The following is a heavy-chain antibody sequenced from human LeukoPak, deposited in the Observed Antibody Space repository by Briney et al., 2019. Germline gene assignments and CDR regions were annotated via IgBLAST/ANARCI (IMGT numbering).Heavy chain of an antibody. J-gene: IGHJ6*03. Sequence: SETLSLTYAVYGGSFSGYYWSWIRQPPGQGLEWIGEINHSGSTNYNPSLKSRVTISVDTSKNQFSLKLSSVTAADTAVYYCARRGSSWVAKYYYYYMDVWGKGNTVTISS. CDR1: GGSFSGYY. V-gene: IGHV4-34*01. D-gene: IGHD6-13*01. CDR2: INHSGST. CDR3: ARRGSSWVAKYYYYYMDV.